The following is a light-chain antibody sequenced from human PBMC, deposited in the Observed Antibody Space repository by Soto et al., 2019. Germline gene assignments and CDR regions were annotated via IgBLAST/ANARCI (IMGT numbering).Light chain of an antibody. Sequence: EIVLTQSPVTLSLSPGERATLSCRASQSVSSYLASYQQRPGQAPRLLLYDASNRATGIPARFSGSGSGTDLTLTIDNIAPEDFAIYYCQQRNNLPPITFGQGARPEI. CDR1: QSVSSY. CDR3: QQRNNLPPIT. J-gene: IGKJ5*01. V-gene: IGKV3-11*01. CDR2: DAS.